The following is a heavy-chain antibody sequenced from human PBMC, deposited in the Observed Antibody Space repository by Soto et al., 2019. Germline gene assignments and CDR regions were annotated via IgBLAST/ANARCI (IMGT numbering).Heavy chain of an antibody. CDR3: ARVSAWQPAEGNYYVDN. D-gene: IGHD3-10*02. J-gene: IGHJ4*02. CDR2: IYYSGTT. CDR1: GASLSSGSYY. V-gene: IGHV4-61*01. Sequence: TLSLTCTVSGASLSSGSYYWSWIRQPPGKGLEWLGYIYYSGTTKYNPSLTSRVTLSVDMSKNQFSLKLNSVTAADSAVYFCARVSAWQPAEGNYYVDNWGRGALVTVSS.